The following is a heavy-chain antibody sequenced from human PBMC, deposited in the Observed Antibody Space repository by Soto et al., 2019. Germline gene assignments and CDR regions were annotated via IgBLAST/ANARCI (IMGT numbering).Heavy chain of an antibody. V-gene: IGHV5-10-1*01. D-gene: IGHD2-15*01. J-gene: IGHJ6*02. Sequence: GESLKISCKGSGYSFTSYWIGWVRQMPGKGLEWMGRIDPSDSYTNYSPSFQGHVTISADKSISTAYLQWSSLKASDTAMYYCARHSKLKRANPGRDYYYYGMDVWGQGTTVTVSS. CDR3: ARHSKLKRANPGRDYYYYGMDV. CDR1: GYSFTSYW. CDR2: IDPSDSYT.